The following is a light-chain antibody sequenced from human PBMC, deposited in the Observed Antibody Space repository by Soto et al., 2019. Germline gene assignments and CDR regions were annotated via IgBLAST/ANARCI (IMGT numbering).Light chain of an antibody. Sequence: EIVLTQSPGTLSLSPGERATLSCRASQSVSNSYLAWYQQRPDRAPRLLIYGASSRATGIPDRFSGSGSGTDFTLTISRLEPEDFAVYYCHQYGSSPRTFGQGTRLEIK. CDR1: QSVSNSY. CDR2: GAS. J-gene: IGKJ2*01. V-gene: IGKV3-20*01. CDR3: HQYGSSPRT.